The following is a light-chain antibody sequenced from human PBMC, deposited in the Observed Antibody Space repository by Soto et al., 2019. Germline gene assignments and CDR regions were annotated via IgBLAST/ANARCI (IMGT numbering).Light chain of an antibody. CDR3: GTWASSLGVFV. J-gene: IGLJ1*01. CDR2: DSN. V-gene: IGLV1-51*01. Sequence: QSVLTQPPSVSAAPGQKVTISCSGSSSNIGNNYVSWYQHLPGTAPKLLIYDSNKRPSGIPDRFSGSKSGTSATLGITGLQTGDEADYYCGTWASSLGVFVFGTGTKVTVL. CDR1: SSNIGNNY.